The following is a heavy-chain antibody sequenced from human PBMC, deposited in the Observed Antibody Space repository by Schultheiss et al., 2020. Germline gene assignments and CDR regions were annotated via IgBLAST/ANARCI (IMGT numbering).Heavy chain of an antibody. Sequence: SQTLSLTCTVSGGSISSSSYYWGWIRQPPGKGLEWIGSIYHSGSTYYNPSLKSRVTISVDTSKNQFSLKVNSVTAADTAVYYCARDGVATTYYYYYGMDVWGQGTTVNVSS. V-gene: IGHV4-39*07. CDR2: IYHSGST. CDR3: ARDGVATTYYYYYGMDV. D-gene: IGHD5-24*01. J-gene: IGHJ6*02. CDR1: GGSISSSSYY.